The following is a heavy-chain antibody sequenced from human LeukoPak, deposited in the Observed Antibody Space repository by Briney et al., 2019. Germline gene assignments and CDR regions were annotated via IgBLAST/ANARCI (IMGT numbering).Heavy chain of an antibody. CDR2: ISGSGRST. CDR1: AFTPSSYS. D-gene: IGHD2-8*01. J-gene: IGHJ6*02. Sequence: GRSLTPSCAPSAFTPSSYSISWVRHPPRNGLEWVSAISGSGRSTYYADSEKGQFTISRDNSKNTLSLQTNSLRADDTAVYYCAKVEMYRPNYGMDVWGQGTTVTVSS. V-gene: IGHV3-23*01. CDR3: AKVEMYRPNYGMDV.